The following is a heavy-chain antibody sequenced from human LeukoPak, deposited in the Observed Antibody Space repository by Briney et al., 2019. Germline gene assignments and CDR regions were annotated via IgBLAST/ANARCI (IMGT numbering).Heavy chain of an antibody. CDR2: INDDAKNT. Sequence: GGSLRLSCAASGFTFGTYCMNWVRQAPGKGLEWVSAINDDAKNTFYADSVKGRFTISRDNSKNTLYLQMSSLTVEDTAIYYCAKRVPYGSSAVYFDSWGQGTLVTVSS. D-gene: IGHD6-6*01. CDR1: GFTFGTYC. V-gene: IGHV3-23*01. J-gene: IGHJ4*02. CDR3: AKRVPYGSSAVYFDS.